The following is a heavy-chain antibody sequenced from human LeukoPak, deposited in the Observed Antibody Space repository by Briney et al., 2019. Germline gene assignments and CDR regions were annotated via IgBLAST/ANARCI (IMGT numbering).Heavy chain of an antibody. CDR1: GFTFSSYA. D-gene: IGHD3-22*01. CDR3: ARAYYYDSSGPTLDY. Sequence: PGGSLSLSCAASGFTFSSYARSWVRQAPGKGLEWVSAISGSGGSTYYADSVKGRFTISRDNSKNTLYLQMNSLRAEDTAVYYCARAYYYDSSGPTLDYWGQGTLVTVSS. V-gene: IGHV3-23*01. CDR2: ISGSGGST. J-gene: IGHJ4*02.